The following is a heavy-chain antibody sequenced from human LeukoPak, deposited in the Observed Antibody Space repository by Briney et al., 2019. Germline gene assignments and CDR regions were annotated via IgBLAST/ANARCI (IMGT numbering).Heavy chain of an antibody. Sequence: PGGSLTLSCAASGFTFSNYAMTRVRQTPGKGLEWVSGISGSGRSTYYADSVKGRFTISRDNSKNTLYLQMNSLRAEDTAVYYCAKDGVAVAGDFDYWGQGTLVTVSS. CDR2: ISGSGRST. CDR1: GFTFSNYA. J-gene: IGHJ4*02. CDR3: AKDGVAVAGDFDY. D-gene: IGHD6-19*01. V-gene: IGHV3-23*01.